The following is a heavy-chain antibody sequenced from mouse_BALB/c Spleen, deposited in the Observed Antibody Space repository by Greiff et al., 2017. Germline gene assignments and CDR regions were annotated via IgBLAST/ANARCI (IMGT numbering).Heavy chain of an antibody. CDR3: ASENWDGFAY. D-gene: IGHD4-1*01. CDR2: ISSGGSYT. J-gene: IGHJ3*01. V-gene: IGHV5-6*01. Sequence: EVKLMESGGDLVKPGGSLKLSCAASGFTFSSYGMSWVRQTPDKRLEWVATISSGGSYTYYPDSVKGRFTISRDNAKNTLYLQMSSLKSEDTAMYYCASENWDGFAYWGQGTLVTVSA. CDR1: GFTFSSYG.